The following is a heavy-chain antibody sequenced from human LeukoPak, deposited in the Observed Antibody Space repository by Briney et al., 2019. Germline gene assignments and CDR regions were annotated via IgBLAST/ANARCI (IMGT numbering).Heavy chain of an antibody. CDR1: GFTFSTYW. J-gene: IGHJ3*02. V-gene: IGHV3-74*01. CDR3: ARDRRDNYDILTGYFPDAFDI. CDR2: VNGAGSST. Sequence: GGSLRLSCAASGFTFSTYWMQWVRQAPGKGLVWVSHVNGAGSSTSYADSVKGRFTVSRDSSKNTLYLQMNSLRLEDTAVYYCARDRRDNYDILTGYFPDAFDIWGQGTVVTVSS. D-gene: IGHD3-9*01.